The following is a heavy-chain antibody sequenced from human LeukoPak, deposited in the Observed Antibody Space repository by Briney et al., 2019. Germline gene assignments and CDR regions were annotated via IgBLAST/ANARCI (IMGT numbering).Heavy chain of an antibody. J-gene: IGHJ4*02. CDR1: GFTFSSYA. Sequence: GGSLRLSCVASGFTFSSYAMSWVRQPPGKGLEWVSVISGSGGITNYADSVKGRFTVSGDSSKNTMFLQMNRLRDEDTAVYYCAGGLRGPDYWGQGTQVTVSS. CDR3: AGGLRGPDY. CDR2: ISGSGGIT. V-gene: IGHV3-23*01.